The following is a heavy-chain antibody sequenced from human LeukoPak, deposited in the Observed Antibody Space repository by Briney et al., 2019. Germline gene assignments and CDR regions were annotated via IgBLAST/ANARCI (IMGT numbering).Heavy chain of an antibody. CDR1: GFTFSSYA. J-gene: IGHJ4*02. D-gene: IGHD5-18*01. CDR3: ARKGPIQLWSKYYFDY. CDR2: ISGSGGST. Sequence: PGGSLRLSCAASGFTFSSYAMSWVRQAPGKGLEWVSAISGSGGSTYYADSVKGRFTSSRDNSKNTLYLQMNSLRAEDTAVYYCARKGPIQLWSKYYFDYWGQGTLVTVSS. V-gene: IGHV3-23*01.